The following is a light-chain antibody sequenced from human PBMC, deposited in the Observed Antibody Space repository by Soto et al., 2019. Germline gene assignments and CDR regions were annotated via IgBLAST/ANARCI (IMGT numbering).Light chain of an antibody. V-gene: IGKV1-5*03. J-gene: IGKJ1*01. CDR2: KAS. CDR1: HSISSW. CDR3: QQYNNYPWT. Sequence: DMQMTQSPSTLSASVGDSVTITCRASHSISSWLAWYQQKPGKAPKLLIYKASSLESGVPSRFSGSGSGTEFTLTISSLQPDDFATYYCQQYNNYPWTFGQGTKVEIK.